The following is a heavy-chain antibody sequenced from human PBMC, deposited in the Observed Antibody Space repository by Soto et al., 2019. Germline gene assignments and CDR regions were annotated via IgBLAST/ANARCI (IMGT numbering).Heavy chain of an antibody. CDR3: ARVDILTGYYSYYFDY. CDR2: IYYSGST. V-gene: IGHV4-39*01. D-gene: IGHD3-9*01. J-gene: IGHJ4*02. CDR1: GGSISSSSYY. Sequence: KPSETLSLTCTVSGGSISSSSYYWGWIRQPPGKGLEWIGSIYYSGSTYYNPSLKSRVTISVDTSKNQFSLKLSSVTAADTAVYYCARVDILTGYYSYYFDYWGQGP.